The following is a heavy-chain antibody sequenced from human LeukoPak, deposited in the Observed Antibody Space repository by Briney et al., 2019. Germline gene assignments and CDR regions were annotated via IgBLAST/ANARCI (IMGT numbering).Heavy chain of an antibody. CDR1: GFSFSSAA. J-gene: IGHJ3*01. V-gene: IGHV3-23*01. CDR2: IGTIGYST. CDR3: AKDIQLST. Sequence: GGSLRLSCAASGFSFSSAAMTWVRQAPGKGLEWVSLIGTIGYSTYYADSVKGRFTISRDNSKNTLSLQMNSLRVEDTAIYYCAKDIQLSTWGLGTMVTVSS. D-gene: IGHD5-24*01.